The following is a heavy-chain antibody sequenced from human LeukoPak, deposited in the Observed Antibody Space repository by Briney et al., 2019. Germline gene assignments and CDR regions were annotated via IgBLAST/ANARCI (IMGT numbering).Heavy chain of an antibody. V-gene: IGHV3-30*02. CDR1: RFSFSKYG. J-gene: IGHJ4*02. CDR2: IRYDGTNK. Sequence: PGGSLRLSCAASRFSFSKYGMHWVRQAPGKGLEWVAFIRYDGTNKYYVDSVKGRFTISRDNSKNTLYLQMNSLRAEDTAVYYCAKDLYGDYGRGIDYWGQGTLVTASS. D-gene: IGHD4-17*01. CDR3: AKDLYGDYGRGIDY.